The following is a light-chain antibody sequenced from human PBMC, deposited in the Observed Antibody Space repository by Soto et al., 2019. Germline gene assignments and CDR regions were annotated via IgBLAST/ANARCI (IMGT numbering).Light chain of an antibody. Sequence: SVLTRAGSGSGSHVQSGSISCTETSSDVGGYNYVSWYQQHPGKAPRLMIYDVSKRPSGVPDRFSGSKSGNTASLTISGLQAEDEADYYCCSYAGSYTFYVFGIGTKVTVL. J-gene: IGLJ1*01. CDR2: DVS. CDR3: CSYAGSYTFYV. CDR1: SSDVGGYNY. V-gene: IGLV2-11*01.